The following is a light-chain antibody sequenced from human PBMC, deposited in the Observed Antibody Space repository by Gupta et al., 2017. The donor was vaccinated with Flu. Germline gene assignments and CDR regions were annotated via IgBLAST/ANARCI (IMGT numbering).Light chain of an antibody. Sequence: DIVMTQSSESLAVSPGERATLNCTSSGSVLYDFNNKNYLAWFQQKSGQSPRLLIYWASTRKSGVPDRFVGSGSATDFTLTINNLQPEDVAVYYCQQFYNTPVTFGGGTRVEIK. V-gene: IGKV4-1*01. CDR3: QQFYNTPVT. J-gene: IGKJ4*01. CDR2: WAS. CDR1: GSVLYDFNNKNY.